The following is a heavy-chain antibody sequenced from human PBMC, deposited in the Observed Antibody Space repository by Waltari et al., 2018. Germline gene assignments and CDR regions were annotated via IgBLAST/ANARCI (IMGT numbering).Heavy chain of an antibody. CDR2: ISDAGGII. CDR3: ARGSGVDS. V-gene: IGHV3-23*01. Sequence: EVQLLESGGGLVQPGGSLRLSCAASGLSFSTYVMNWVRQAPGKGLEWVSSISDAGGIINYADSVKGRFTISRDNSKNTLYLQMNSLRVEDTAVYYCARGSGVDSWGQGTLVTVSS. J-gene: IGHJ4*02. D-gene: IGHD7-27*01. CDR1: GLSFSTYV.